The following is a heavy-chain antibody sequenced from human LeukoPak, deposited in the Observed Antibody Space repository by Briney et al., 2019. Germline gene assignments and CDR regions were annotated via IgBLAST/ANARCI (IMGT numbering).Heavy chain of an antibody. D-gene: IGHD6-13*01. J-gene: IGHJ3*02. CDR2: IYSGGST. CDR1: GFTVSSNY. CDR3: AGRQLVRLADAFDI. Sequence: PGGSLTLSCAASGFTVSSNYMSWVRQASGKGLEWVSVIYSGGSTYYADSVKGRFTISRGNSKNTLYLQMNSLRAEDTAVYYCAGRQLVRLADAFDIWGQGTMVTVSS. V-gene: IGHV3-53*01.